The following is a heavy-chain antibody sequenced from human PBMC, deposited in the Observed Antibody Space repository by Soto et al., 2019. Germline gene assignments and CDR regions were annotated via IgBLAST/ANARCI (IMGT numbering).Heavy chain of an antibody. V-gene: IGHV3-33*01. J-gene: IGHJ6*03. D-gene: IGHD5-12*01. CDR2: IWYDGSNK. CDR3: ARDRGGYDLYYYMDV. CDR1: VFSFSSYG. Sequence: GGSLRLSCAASVFSFSSYGMHWFRQAPGKGLDCVAVIWYDGSNKFYADSVKGRFTISRDNSKNTLYLQMNSLRAEDTAVYFCARDRGGYDLYYYMDVWGKGTTLTVYS.